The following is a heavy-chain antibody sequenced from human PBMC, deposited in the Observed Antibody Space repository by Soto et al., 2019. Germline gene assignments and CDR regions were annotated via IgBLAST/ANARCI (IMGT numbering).Heavy chain of an antibody. Sequence: PGGSLRLSCAASGFTFSSYGMHWVRQASGKGLEWVAVISYDGSNKYYADSVKGRFTISRDNSKNTLYLQMNSLRAEDTAVYYCAKGRVYYYGSGSPDYFDYWGQGT. CDR3: AKGRVYYYGSGSPDYFDY. D-gene: IGHD3-10*01. J-gene: IGHJ4*02. CDR1: GFTFSSYG. V-gene: IGHV3-30*18. CDR2: ISYDGSNK.